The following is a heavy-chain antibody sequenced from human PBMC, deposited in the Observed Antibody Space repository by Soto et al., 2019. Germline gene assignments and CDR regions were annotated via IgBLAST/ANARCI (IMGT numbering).Heavy chain of an antibody. Sequence: ASVKVSCKASGYTFTSYGISWVRQAPGQGLEWMGWISAYNGNTNYAQKLQGRVTMTTDTSTSTAYMELRSLRSDDTAVYYCARDCGGDCYSAELTNWFDPWGQGTLVTAPQ. V-gene: IGHV1-18*04. CDR3: ARDCGGDCYSAELTNWFDP. D-gene: IGHD2-21*02. CDR1: GYTFTSYG. CDR2: ISAYNGNT. J-gene: IGHJ5*02.